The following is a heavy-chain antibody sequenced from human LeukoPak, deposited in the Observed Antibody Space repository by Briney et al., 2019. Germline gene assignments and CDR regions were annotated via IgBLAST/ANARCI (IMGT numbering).Heavy chain of an antibody. CDR3: AKDGRGTTPVPYYFDF. J-gene: IGHJ4*02. V-gene: IGHV3-30*04. Sequence: GGSLRLSCAASGFTFSSYAMHWVRQAPGKGLEWVAVISYDGSNKYYADSVEGRFTISRDNYNNTLYLEMNSLRAEDTAVYFCAKDGRGTTPVPYYFDFWGQGTLVTVSS. CDR2: ISYDGSNK. D-gene: IGHD1-1*01. CDR1: GFTFSSYA.